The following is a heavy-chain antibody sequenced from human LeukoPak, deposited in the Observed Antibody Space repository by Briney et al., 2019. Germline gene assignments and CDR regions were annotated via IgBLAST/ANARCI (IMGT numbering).Heavy chain of an antibody. Sequence: PGGSLRLSCAASGFTFSSFWIHWVRQVPGKGLVWVSRVNSDGFSTSYADSVKGRFTISRDNAKNTLYLQMNSLRAEDTAVYYCARGTSGGYFDYWGQGTLVTASS. V-gene: IGHV3-74*01. D-gene: IGHD1-26*01. CDR3: ARGTSGGYFDY. CDR1: GFTFSSFW. J-gene: IGHJ4*02. CDR2: VNSDGFST.